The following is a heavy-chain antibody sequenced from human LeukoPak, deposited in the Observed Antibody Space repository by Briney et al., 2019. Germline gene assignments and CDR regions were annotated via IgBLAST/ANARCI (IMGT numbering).Heavy chain of an antibody. CDR1: GFTFSSYW. CDR3: TREKDYYDSSGYYRDAFDI. D-gene: IGHD3-22*01. CDR2: INSYGRST. Sequence: SGGSLRLSCAAWGFTFSSYWMHWVRQAPGKGLVWVSRINSYGRSTSYADSVKGRFTISRDNAKNTLYLQMNSLRAEDTAVYYCTREKDYYDSSGYYRDAFDIWGQGTKVTASS. V-gene: IGHV3-74*01. J-gene: IGHJ3*02.